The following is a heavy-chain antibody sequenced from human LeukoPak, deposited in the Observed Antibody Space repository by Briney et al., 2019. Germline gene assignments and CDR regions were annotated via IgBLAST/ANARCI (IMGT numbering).Heavy chain of an antibody. CDR3: ARHSYEGSDY. J-gene: IGHJ4*02. D-gene: IGHD5-12*01. CDR1: GGSISSCSYY. Sequence: EASETLSLTCIVSGGSISSCSYYWGWIRQPPGQGLEWIGIISYSGSTYYNPSLKSRVTISVDMSKNQFSLKLSSVTAADTAVYYCARHSYEGSDYWGQGTLVTVSS. V-gene: IGHV4-39*01. CDR2: ISYSGST.